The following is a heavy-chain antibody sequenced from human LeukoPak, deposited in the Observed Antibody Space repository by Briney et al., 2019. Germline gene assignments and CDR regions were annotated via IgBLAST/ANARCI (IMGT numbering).Heavy chain of an antibody. J-gene: IGHJ4*02. V-gene: IGHV3-30*18. Sequence: GGSLRLSCAASGFAFSSYDMHWVRQAPGKGLEWVAAILTDGSYKYYADSVKGRFTISRDNSKNMMYLQMNSLRAEDTAVYYCAKDIYDSSGYYDYWGQGTLVTVSS. CDR3: AKDIYDSSGYYDY. CDR2: ILTDGSYK. CDR1: GFAFSSYD. D-gene: IGHD3-22*01.